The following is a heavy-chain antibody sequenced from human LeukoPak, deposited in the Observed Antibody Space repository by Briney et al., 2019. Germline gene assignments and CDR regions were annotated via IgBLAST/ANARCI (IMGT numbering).Heavy chain of an antibody. D-gene: IGHD1-7*01. CDR1: GGTFSSYA. J-gene: IGHJ5*02. Sequence: ASVKVSCKASGGTFSSYAISWVRQALGQGLEWMGGIIPIFGTANYAQKFQGGVTITTDESTSTAYMELSSLRSEDTAVYYCARDNYAGANWFDPWGQGTLVTVSS. V-gene: IGHV1-69*05. CDR2: IIPIFGTA. CDR3: ARDNYAGANWFDP.